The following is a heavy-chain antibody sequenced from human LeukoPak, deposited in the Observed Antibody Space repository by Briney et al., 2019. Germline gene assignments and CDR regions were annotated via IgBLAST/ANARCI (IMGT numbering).Heavy chain of an antibody. J-gene: IGHJ4*02. CDR2: IWYDGSNK. CDR1: GFTFSSYG. CDR3: AGFGDFDY. V-gene: IGHV3-33*01. D-gene: IGHD3-3*01. Sequence: GRSLRLSCAASGFTFSSYGMHWVRQAPGKGLEWVAVIWYDGSNKYYADSVKGRFTISRDNAKNSLYLQMNSLRAEDTAVYYCAGFGDFDYWGQGTLVTVSS.